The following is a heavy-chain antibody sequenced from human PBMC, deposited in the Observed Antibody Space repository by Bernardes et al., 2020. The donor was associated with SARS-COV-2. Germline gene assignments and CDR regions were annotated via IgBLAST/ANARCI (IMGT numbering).Heavy chain of an antibody. CDR3: ARGVKGVITIYYYYAMDV. J-gene: IGHJ6*02. V-gene: IGHV4-34*01. CDR1: GGSFSGYY. D-gene: IGHD3-16*02. CDR2: INHSVNT. Sequence: SETLCLTCAVYGGSFSGYYWTWIRQPPGQGLEWIGEINHSVNTNYNPSLKSRATISIDMSKNQFSLKLRSVTAADTAVYYCARGVKGVITIYYYYAMDVWGHGTTVTISS.